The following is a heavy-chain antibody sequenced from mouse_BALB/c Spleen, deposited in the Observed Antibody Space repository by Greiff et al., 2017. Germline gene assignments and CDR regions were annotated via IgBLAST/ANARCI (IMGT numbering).Heavy chain of an antibody. D-gene: IGHD2-14*01. J-gene: IGHJ3*01. CDR2: ILPGSGST. CDR3: ARTHRDDGTSWCAY. V-gene: IGHV1-9*01. CDR1: GYTFSSYW. Sequence: QVQLQQSGAELLKPGASVKISCKATGYTFSSYWIEWVKQRPGHGLEWIGEILPGSGSTNYNEKFKGKATFTADTSSNTAYMQLSSLTSEDSAVYYCARTHRDDGTSWCAYWGQGTLVTGSA.